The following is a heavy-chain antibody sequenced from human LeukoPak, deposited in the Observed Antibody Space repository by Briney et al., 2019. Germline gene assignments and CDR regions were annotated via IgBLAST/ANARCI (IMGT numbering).Heavy chain of an antibody. CDR3: ARASGSF. Sequence: SETLSLTCGVYGGSFSGYYWSWIRQPPGKGLEWIGEINHSGSTNYNPSLKSRVTISVDTSKNQFSLKLSSVTAADTAVYYCARASGSFWGQGTLVTVSS. CDR2: INHSGST. D-gene: IGHD2-15*01. J-gene: IGHJ4*02. CDR1: GGSFSGYY. V-gene: IGHV4-34*01.